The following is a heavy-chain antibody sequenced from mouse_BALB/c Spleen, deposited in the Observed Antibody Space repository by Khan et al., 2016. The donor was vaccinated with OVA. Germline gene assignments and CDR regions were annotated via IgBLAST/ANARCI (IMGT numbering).Heavy chain of an antibody. CDR2: INPSNDYT. D-gene: IGHD2-5*01. J-gene: IGHJ3*01. CDR3: VREGAYYRNCGWFAY. Sequence: QVQLQQSGAELARPGASVKMSCKASGYTFTAYTIHWVQQRPGQGLEWIGYINPSNDYTNYNKKFKDKATLTADKSSSTAYMQMSSLTSEDSSVYYCVREGAYYRNCGWFAYWGQGTLVTVSA. CDR1: GYTFTAYT. V-gene: IGHV1-4*01.